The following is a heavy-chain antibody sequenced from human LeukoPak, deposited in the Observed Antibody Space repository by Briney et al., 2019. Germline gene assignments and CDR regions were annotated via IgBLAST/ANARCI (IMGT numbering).Heavy chain of an antibody. CDR1: GGDFITFG. CDR3: ARLPLGYTYGY. V-gene: IGHV1-69*13. J-gene: IGHJ4*02. CDR2: IIPVFRTA. D-gene: IGHD5-12*01. Sequence: ASVKVSCKASGGDFITFGIHWVRQAPGQGFEWMGGIIPVFRTANYAQKWKGRVTITADESSTTAYMELSSLRSEDTAVYYCARLPLGYTYGYWGQGTLVTVSS.